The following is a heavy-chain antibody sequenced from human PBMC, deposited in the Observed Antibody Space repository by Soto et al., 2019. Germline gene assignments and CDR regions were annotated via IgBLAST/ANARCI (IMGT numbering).Heavy chain of an antibody. CDR2: ISAYNGNT. Sequence: XSVKIACKASVYAFTRYGISWVRQAPGQGLEWMGWISAYNGNTNYAQKLQGRVTMTTDTSTSTAYMELRSLRSDDTAVYYCARDPTYGGDAFDIWGQGTMVTVSS. J-gene: IGHJ3*02. CDR1: VYAFTRYG. D-gene: IGHD4-17*01. CDR3: ARDPTYGGDAFDI. V-gene: IGHV1-18*01.